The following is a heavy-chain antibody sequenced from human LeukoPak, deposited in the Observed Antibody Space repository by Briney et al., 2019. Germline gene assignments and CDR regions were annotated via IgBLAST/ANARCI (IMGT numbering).Heavy chain of an antibody. J-gene: IGHJ4*02. Sequence: PSETLSLTCTVSGGSISNFYWSWIRQPAGKGLESIGHIYTRGSTNYNPSFKSRVTMSVDTSKKQFSLKLSSVTAADTAVYYCARRGDYFDYWGQGTLVTVSS. CDR1: GGSISNFY. CDR3: ARRGDYFDY. V-gene: IGHV4-4*07. CDR2: IYTRGST. D-gene: IGHD3-10*01.